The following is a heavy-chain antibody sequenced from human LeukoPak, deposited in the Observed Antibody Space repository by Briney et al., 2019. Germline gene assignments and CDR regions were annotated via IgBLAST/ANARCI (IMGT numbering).Heavy chain of an antibody. D-gene: IGHD3-22*01. CDR2: INHSGST. J-gene: IGHJ3*02. V-gene: IGHV4-34*01. Sequence: PSETLSLTCAVYGGSFSGYYWSWIRQPPGKGLDWIGEINHSGSTNYNPSLKSRVTISVDTSKNQFSLKLSSVTAADTAVYYCARDSYYYDSSGKDDAFDIWGQGTMVTVSS. CDR1: GGSFSGYY. CDR3: ARDSYYYDSSGKDDAFDI.